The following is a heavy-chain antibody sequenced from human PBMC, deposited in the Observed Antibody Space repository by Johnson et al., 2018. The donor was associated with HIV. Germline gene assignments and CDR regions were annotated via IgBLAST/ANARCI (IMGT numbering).Heavy chain of an antibody. CDR2: IGTAGDT. CDR1: GFTFSSYD. V-gene: IGHV3-13*01. Sequence: VQLVESGGGVVQPGRSLRLSCAASGFTFSSYDMHWVRQATGKGLEWVSAIGTAGDTYYPGSVKGRFTISRDNSKNTLYLQMNSLRAEDTAVYYCATFYYDNSNYFELASFFPGPTDLWGQGTLVTVSS. J-gene: IGHJ3*01. CDR3: ATFYYDNSNYFELASFFPGPTDL. D-gene: IGHD3-22*01.